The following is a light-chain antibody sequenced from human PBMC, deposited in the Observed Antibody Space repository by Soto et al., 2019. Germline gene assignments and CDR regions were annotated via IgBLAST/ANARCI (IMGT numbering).Light chain of an antibody. V-gene: IGKV3-20*01. CDR2: GTS. CDR3: QQYHSSPRT. CDR1: QSLTSRY. J-gene: IGKJ1*01. Sequence: EIVLTQSPCTLSLSPGERATLSFRASQSLTSRYLAWYRQKPGQAPRLLIYGTSSRATGIPDRFSGSGSGTDFTLTISRLEPEDFAVYYCQQYHSSPRTFGQGTKVDIK.